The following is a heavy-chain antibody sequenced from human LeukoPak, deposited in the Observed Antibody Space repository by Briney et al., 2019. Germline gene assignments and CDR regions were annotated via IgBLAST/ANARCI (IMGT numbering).Heavy chain of an antibody. CDR3: ARDYAIG. Sequence: ASVKVSRKASGYSLSGYSIHWVRQAPGQGLEWMGCMGCINPNSGDTSYAQKFQGRVTMTRDTSISTAYMELSRLRSDDTAVYYCARDYAIGWGQGTLVTVSS. V-gene: IGHV1-2*02. CDR2: MGCINPNSGDT. CDR1: GYSLSGYS. J-gene: IGHJ4*02. D-gene: IGHD4-17*01.